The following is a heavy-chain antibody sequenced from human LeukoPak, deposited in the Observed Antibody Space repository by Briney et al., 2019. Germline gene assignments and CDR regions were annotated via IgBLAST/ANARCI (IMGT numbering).Heavy chain of an antibody. V-gene: IGHV4-34*01. CDR1: GGSISSYY. CDR2: INHSGST. CDR3: ASYQLPQGWFDP. D-gene: IGHD2-2*01. J-gene: IGHJ5*02. Sequence: SETLSLTCTVSGGSISSYYWSWIRQPAGKGLEWIGEINHSGSTNHNPSLKSRVTISVDTSKNQFSLKLSSVTAADTAVYYCASYQLPQGWFDPWGQGTLVTVSS.